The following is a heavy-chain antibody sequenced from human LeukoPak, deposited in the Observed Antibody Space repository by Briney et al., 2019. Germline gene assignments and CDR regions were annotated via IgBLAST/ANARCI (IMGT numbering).Heavy chain of an antibody. CDR1: GFTFSSCW. Sequence: GGSLRLSCAASGFTFSSCWMSWVRQAPGKGLEWVANIKQDGSEKYYVDSVKGRFTISRDNAKNSLYLQRNSLRAEDTAVYYCARGGSSRYEYYFDYWGQGTLVTVSS. CDR3: ARGGSSRYEYYFDY. D-gene: IGHD6-13*01. J-gene: IGHJ4*02. V-gene: IGHV3-7*01. CDR2: IKQDGSEK.